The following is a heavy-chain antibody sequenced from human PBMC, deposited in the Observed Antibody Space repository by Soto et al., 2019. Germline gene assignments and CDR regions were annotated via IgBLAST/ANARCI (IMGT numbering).Heavy chain of an antibody. V-gene: IGHV4-34*01. Sequence: SETLSLTCAVYSGPLSGYYWSWIRQPPGKGLEWIGEINHSGSTNYNPSLKSRVTISLDTSKNQFSLKLSSVTAADTAVYYCARGTMQFDPWGQGTLVTVSS. CDR3: ARGTMQFDP. J-gene: IGHJ5*02. CDR1: SGPLSGYY. CDR2: INHSGST.